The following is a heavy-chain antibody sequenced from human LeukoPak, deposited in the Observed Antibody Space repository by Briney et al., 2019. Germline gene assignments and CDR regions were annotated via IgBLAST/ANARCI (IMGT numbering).Heavy chain of an antibody. Sequence: SETLSLTCTVSGYSISSGYYWGWIRQPPGKGLEWIGSIYHSGSTYYNPSLKSRVTISVDTSKNQFSLKLSSVTAADTAVYYCARGNSSSWSDPNDYWGQGTLVTVSS. D-gene: IGHD6-13*01. CDR1: GYSISSGYY. CDR2: IYHSGST. J-gene: IGHJ4*02. CDR3: ARGNSSSWSDPNDY. V-gene: IGHV4-38-2*02.